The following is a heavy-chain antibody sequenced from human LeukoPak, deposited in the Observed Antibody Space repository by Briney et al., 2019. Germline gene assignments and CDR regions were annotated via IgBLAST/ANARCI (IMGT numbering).Heavy chain of an antibody. J-gene: IGHJ4*02. CDR1: GYTFTSYG. Sequence: ASVKVSCKASGYTFTSYGISWVRQAPGQGLEWMGWISAYNGNTNYAQKLQGRVTMTTDTSTSTAYMELRSLGSDDTAVYYCAGHTMVRGVLTHWGQGTLVTVSS. CDR3: AGHTMVRGVLTH. V-gene: IGHV1-18*01. D-gene: IGHD3-10*01. CDR2: ISAYNGNT.